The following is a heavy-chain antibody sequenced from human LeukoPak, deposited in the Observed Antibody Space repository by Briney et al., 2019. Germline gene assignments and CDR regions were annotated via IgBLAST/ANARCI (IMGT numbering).Heavy chain of an antibody. CDR2: INHSGST. CDR3: ARERRYFDRLSRNWFDP. V-gene: IGHV4-34*01. CDR1: GGSFSGYY. D-gene: IGHD3-9*01. Sequence: SETLSLTCAVYGGSFSGYYWSWIRQPPGKGLEWIGEINHSGSTNYNPSLKSRVTISVDTSKNQFSLKLSSVTAADTAVYYCARERRYFDRLSRNWFDPWGQGTLVTVSS. J-gene: IGHJ5*02.